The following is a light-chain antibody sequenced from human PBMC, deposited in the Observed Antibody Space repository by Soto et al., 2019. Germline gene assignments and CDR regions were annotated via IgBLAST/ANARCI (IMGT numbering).Light chain of an antibody. CDR2: DDS. Sequence: SYVLTQPPSVSVAPGQTAKITCGGHNIGSENVHWYQQRPGQAPLLVVYDDSDRPLGIPERMSGSKSGNTATLTISGVEAGDEADYYCQVWNSNTDHLVFGGGTKVTVL. V-gene: IGLV3-21*02. CDR3: QVWNSNTDHLV. J-gene: IGLJ2*01. CDR1: NIGSEN.